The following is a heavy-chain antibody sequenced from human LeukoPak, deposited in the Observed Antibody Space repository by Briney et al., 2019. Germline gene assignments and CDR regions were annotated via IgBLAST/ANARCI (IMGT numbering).Heavy chain of an antibody. J-gene: IGHJ4*02. CDR2: ISYDGSNK. Sequence: GGFLRLSCAASGFTFSDYNMHWVRQAPGKGLEWVAVISYDGSNKYYTGSVKGRFTISRDNSKNTLYPQMNSLRAEDTAVYYCAKDRRAGSYDYWGQGTLVTVSS. CDR3: AKDRRAGSYDY. CDR1: GFTFSDYN. V-gene: IGHV3-30*18. D-gene: IGHD3-10*01.